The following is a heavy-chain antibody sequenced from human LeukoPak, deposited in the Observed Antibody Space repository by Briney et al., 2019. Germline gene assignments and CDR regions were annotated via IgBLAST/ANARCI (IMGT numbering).Heavy chain of an antibody. V-gene: IGHV3-64D*06. CDR3: VKSAGFDWLSPLDAFDI. CDR2: ISSSGGST. CDR1: GFTFSRYA. Sequence: GGSLRLSCSASGFTFSRYAMHWVRQAPGKGLEYVSSISSSGGSTYYADSVKGRFTISRDNSKDTLYLQMSSLRAEDTTVYYCVKSAGFDWLSPLDAFDIWGQGTMVTVSS. J-gene: IGHJ3*02. D-gene: IGHD3-9*01.